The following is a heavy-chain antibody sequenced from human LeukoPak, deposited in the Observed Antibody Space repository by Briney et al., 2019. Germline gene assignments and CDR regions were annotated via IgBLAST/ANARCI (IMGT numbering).Heavy chain of an antibody. CDR3: ARNQVRGVIRP. J-gene: IGHJ4*02. CDR2: IYSGGST. D-gene: IGHD3-10*01. Sequence: GRSLRLSCAASGFTVSSNYMSWVRQVPGKGLEWVSVIYSGGSTYYADSVKGRFTISRDNSKNTLYLQMNSLRAEDTAVYYCARNQVRGVIRPWGQGTLVTVSS. V-gene: IGHV3-53*01. CDR1: GFTVSSNY.